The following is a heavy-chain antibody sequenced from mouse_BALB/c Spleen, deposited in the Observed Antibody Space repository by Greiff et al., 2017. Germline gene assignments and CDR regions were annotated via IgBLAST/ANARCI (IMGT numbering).Heavy chain of an antibody. D-gene: IGHD1-1*01. CDR1: GYSITSGYY. Sequence: EVKLMESGPGLVKPSQSLSLTCSVTGYSITSGYYWNWIRQFPGNKLEWMGYISYDGSNNYNPSLKNRISITRDTSKNQFFLKLNSVTTEDTATYYCARGGYGSSRARHFDYWGQGTTLTVSS. CDR3: ARGGYGSSRARHFDY. J-gene: IGHJ2*01. V-gene: IGHV3-6*02. CDR2: ISYDGSN.